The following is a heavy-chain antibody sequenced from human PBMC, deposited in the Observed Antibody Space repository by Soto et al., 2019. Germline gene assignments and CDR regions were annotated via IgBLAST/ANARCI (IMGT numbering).Heavy chain of an antibody. J-gene: IGHJ6*02. D-gene: IGHD6-6*01. CDR2: IRTYSGYT. CDR3: ARGAAQINSGVDV. CDR1: GYTFTTYT. V-gene: IGHV1-18*01. Sequence: QVQLVQSGAEVKKPGASVKVSCKASGYTFTTYTINWVRQAPGQGLEWMGWIRTYSGYTNYAQNLQGRVTMTTDTSTSTAYMELRSLKSDDTAVYYCARGAAQINSGVDVWGQGTTVTVSS.